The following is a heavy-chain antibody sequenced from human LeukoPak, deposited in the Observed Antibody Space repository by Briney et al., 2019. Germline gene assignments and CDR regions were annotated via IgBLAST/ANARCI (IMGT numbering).Heavy chain of an antibody. J-gene: IGHJ6*03. CDR2: IIPTFGAA. Sequence: SVKVSCKASGGTFSSYAISWVRQAPGQGLEWMGGIIPTFGAANYAQKFQVRVTITTDESPSTAYMEMSSPRSEDTAVYYCARARMTTGYYYYYMDVWGRGTTVTVSS. CDR3: ARARMTTGYYYYYMDV. D-gene: IGHD4-17*01. V-gene: IGHV1-69*05. CDR1: GGTFSSYA.